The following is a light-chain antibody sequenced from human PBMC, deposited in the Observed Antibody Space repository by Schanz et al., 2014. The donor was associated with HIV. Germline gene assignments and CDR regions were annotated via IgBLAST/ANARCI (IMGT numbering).Light chain of an antibody. CDR1: QSIGSW. Sequence: DIQMTQSPSTLSASVGDRVTITCRASQSIGSWLAWYQQRPGEAPKLLIYKTSNLESGVPSRFNGSGSGTEFTLXISSLQPEDFATYYCLQHQSYPLTFGGGTKVEIK. V-gene: IGKV1-5*03. J-gene: IGKJ4*01. CDR3: LQHQSYPLT. CDR2: KTS.